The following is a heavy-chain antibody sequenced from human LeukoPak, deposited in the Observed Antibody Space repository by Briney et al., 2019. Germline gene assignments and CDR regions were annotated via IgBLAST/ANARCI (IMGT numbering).Heavy chain of an antibody. J-gene: IGHJ4*02. D-gene: IGHD2-15*01. V-gene: IGHV3-23*01. CDR3: AEDGIVVVVAATYFDY. CDR2: ISGSGGST. CDR1: GFTFSSYA. Sequence: GGSLRLSCAASGFTFSSYAMSWVRQAPGKGLEWVSAISGSGGSTYYADSVKGRFTISRDNSKNTLYLQMNSLRAEDTAVYYCAEDGIVVVVAATYFDYWGQGTLVTVSS.